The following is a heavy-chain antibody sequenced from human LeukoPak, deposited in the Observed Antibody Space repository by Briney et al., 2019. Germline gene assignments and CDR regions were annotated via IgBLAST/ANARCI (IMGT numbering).Heavy chain of an antibody. CDR3: ARQTKVGATPPFDY. Sequence: GASVKVSCKASGGTFSSYAISWVRQAPGQGLEWMGGIIPIFGTANYAQKFQGRVTITADKSTSTAYMELSSLRSDDTAVHYCARQTKVGATPPFDYWGQGTLVTVSS. D-gene: IGHD1-26*01. V-gene: IGHV1-69*06. CDR1: GGTFSSYA. J-gene: IGHJ4*02. CDR2: IIPIFGTA.